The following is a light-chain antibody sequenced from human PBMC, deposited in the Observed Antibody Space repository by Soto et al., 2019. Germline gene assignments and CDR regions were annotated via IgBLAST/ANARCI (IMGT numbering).Light chain of an antibody. CDR1: QDIGND. J-gene: IGKJ1*01. CDR2: AAS. CDR3: LQHTTYPWT. V-gene: IGKV1-17*01. Sequence: DIQMTQSPSSLSASVGDRVTITCRASQDIGNDLAWFQQKPGKAPKPLIYAASSLHGGVPSRFSGSRSRAEFTLTVSSLQPEDFATYYCLQHTTYPWTFGQGTKVEVK.